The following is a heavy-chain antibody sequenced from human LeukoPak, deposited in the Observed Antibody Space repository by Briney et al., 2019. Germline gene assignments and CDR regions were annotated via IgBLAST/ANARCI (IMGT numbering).Heavy chain of an antibody. CDR2: ISYDGSNK. CDR1: GFTFSSYG. CDR3: ARVAGGYSYGLDY. V-gene: IGHV3-30*03. D-gene: IGHD5-18*01. Sequence: GGSLRLSCAASGFTFSSYGMHWVRQAPGKGLEWVAVISYDGSNKYYADSVKGRFTISRDNSKNTLYLQMNSLRAEDTAVYYCARVAGGYSYGLDYWGQGTLVTVSS. J-gene: IGHJ4*02.